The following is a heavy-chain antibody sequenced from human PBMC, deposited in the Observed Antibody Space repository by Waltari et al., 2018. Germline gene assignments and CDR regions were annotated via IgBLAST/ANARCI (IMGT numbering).Heavy chain of an antibody. D-gene: IGHD2-2*01. J-gene: IGHJ6*03. CDR3: ARAPGEGYCSSTSCSGYMDV. Sequence: EVQLVESGGGLVQPGGSLRLSCAASGFTFSSYSMNWVRQAPGKGLAWVSYISSSSSTIYYADSVKGRFTISRDNAKNSLYLQMNSLRAEDTAVYYCARAPGEGYCSSTSCSGYMDVWGKGTTVTISS. V-gene: IGHV3-48*04. CDR2: ISSSSSTI. CDR1: GFTFSSYS.